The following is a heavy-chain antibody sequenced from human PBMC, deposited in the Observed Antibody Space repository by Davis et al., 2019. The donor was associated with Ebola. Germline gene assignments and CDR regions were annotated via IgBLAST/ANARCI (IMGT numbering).Heavy chain of an antibody. D-gene: IGHD2-2*01. V-gene: IGHV4-59*08. CDR3: ARREPDCSSTSCHNWFDP. CDR2: INHSGST. Sequence: SETLSLTCTVSGGSISSYYWSWIRQPPGKGLEWIGEINHSGSTYYNPSLKSRVTISVDTSKNQFSLKLSSVTAADTAVYYCARREPDCSSTSCHNWFDPWGQGTLVTVSS. J-gene: IGHJ5*02. CDR1: GGSISSYY.